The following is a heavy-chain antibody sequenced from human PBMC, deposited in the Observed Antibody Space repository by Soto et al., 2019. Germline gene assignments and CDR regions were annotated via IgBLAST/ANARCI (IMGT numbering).Heavy chain of an antibody. CDR3: ATQSYSNSGAYYYYAMDV. CDR1: GGSISSGDYS. Sequence: PSETLSLTCAVSGGSISSGDYSWSWIRQPPGKGLEWIGYIYQSGSTYYNPSLKSRVTISVDRSRNQFSLKLSSVTAADTAVYFCATQSYSNSGAYYYYAMDVWGQGTTVTVSS. V-gene: IGHV4-30-2*01. CDR2: IYQSGST. J-gene: IGHJ6*02. D-gene: IGHD4-4*01.